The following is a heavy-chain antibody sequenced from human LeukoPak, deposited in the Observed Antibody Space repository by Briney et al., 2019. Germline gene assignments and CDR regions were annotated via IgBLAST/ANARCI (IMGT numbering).Heavy chain of an antibody. D-gene: IGHD3-22*01. V-gene: IGHV1-69*04. CDR1: GGTFSSYA. Sequence: SVKVSCKASGGTFSSYAISWVRQAPGQGLEWMGRIIPILGIANYAQKFQGRVTITADKSASTAYMELSSLRSEDTAVYYCARVCYYDALNPWGQGTLVTVSS. CDR2: IIPILGIA. CDR3: ARVCYYDALNP. J-gene: IGHJ4*02.